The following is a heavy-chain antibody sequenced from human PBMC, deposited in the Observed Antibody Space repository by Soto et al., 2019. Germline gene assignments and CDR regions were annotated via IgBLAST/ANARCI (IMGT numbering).Heavy chain of an antibody. V-gene: IGHV1-18*01. J-gene: IGHJ6*02. D-gene: IGHD2-2*03. CDR2: ISAYNGNT. CDR1: GYTFTSYG. CDR3: ARDMDASFYYYGMDV. Sequence: ASVKVSCKASGYTFTSYGISWVRQAPGQELEWMGWISAYNGNTNYAQKFQGRVTMTTDTSTSTAYMELRSLTSDDSAVYYCARDMDASFYYYGMDVWGQGTTVTVSS.